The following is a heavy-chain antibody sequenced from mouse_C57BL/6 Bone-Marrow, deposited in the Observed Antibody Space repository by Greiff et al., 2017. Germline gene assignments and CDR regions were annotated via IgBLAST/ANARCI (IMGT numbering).Heavy chain of an antibody. CDR1: GYTFTRYW. Sequence: QVQLQQPGADLVKPGASVKVSCKASGYTFTRYWMYWVKQRPGQGLEWIGRFHPSDSDTNSNQKFKGQATLTVDKSYSTAYMTLNCLTSEDSAVYYGAKRGRTGYYFDYWGEGTTLTVSS. V-gene: IGHV1-74*01. CDR2: FHPSDSDT. J-gene: IGHJ2*01. CDR3: AKRGRTGYYFDY.